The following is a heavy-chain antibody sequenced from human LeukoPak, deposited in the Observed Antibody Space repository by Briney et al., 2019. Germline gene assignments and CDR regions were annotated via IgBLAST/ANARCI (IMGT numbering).Heavy chain of an antibody. CDR3: ARARKTRNIYGDYVFLFDY. CDR1: GYTFTAYY. CDR2: INPNSGTT. Sequence: ASVKVSCKATGYTFTAYYMQWVRQAPGQGLEWMGWINPNSGTTNCAQKFQGRVTMTRDTSISTAYMELNRLRSDDTAIYYCARARKTRNIYGDYVFLFDYWGQGTLVTVSS. J-gene: IGHJ4*02. V-gene: IGHV1-2*02. D-gene: IGHD4-17*01.